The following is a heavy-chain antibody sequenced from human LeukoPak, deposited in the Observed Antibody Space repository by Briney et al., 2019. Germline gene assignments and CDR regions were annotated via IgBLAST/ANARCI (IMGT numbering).Heavy chain of an antibody. D-gene: IGHD7-27*01. J-gene: IGHJ6*03. Sequence: GASVKVSCKASRYTFTSYYMHWVRQAPGQGLEWMGIINPSGGSTSYAQKFQGRFTITTDESTSTAYMELSSLRSEDTAVYYCARDHWGIVENGYDYFYYDLDVWGKGTTVTVSS. CDR1: RYTFTSYY. CDR3: ARDHWGIVENGYDYFYYDLDV. V-gene: IGHV1-46*01. CDR2: INPSGGST.